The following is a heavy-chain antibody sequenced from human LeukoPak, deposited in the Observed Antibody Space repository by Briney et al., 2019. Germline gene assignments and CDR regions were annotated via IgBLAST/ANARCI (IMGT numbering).Heavy chain of an antibody. V-gene: IGHV4-34*01. D-gene: IGHD5-18*01. CDR3: ASGDTAMVY. CDR2: INHSGST. Sequence: SETLSLTCAVYGGSFSGYYWSWIRQPPGKGLEWIGEINHSGSTNYNPSLKSRVTISVDTSKNQFSLKLSSVTAADTAVYYCASGDTAMVYWGQGTLVTVSS. J-gene: IGHJ4*02. CDR1: GGSFSGYY.